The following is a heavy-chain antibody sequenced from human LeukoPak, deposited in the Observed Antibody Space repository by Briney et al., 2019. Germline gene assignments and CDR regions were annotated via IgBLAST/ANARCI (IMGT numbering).Heavy chain of an antibody. CDR1: GGSVGSGSYY. J-gene: IGHJ5*02. CDR2: IYYSGST. D-gene: IGHD4-17*01. V-gene: IGHV4-61*01. CDR3: ARVGKRTHYTVTTPEGWFDP. Sequence: SETLSLTCTVSGGSVGSGSYYWSWIRQPPGKGLEWIGYIYYSGSTNYNPSLKSRVSISVDTSKTQFSLKLSSVTAADTAVYYCARVGKRTHYTVTTPEGWFDPWGQGTLVTVSS.